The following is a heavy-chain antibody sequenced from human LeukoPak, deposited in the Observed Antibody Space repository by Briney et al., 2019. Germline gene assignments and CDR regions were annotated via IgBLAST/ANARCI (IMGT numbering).Heavy chain of an antibody. CDR1: GGSMSSYY. J-gene: IGHJ4*02. CDR2: IYYSGST. CDR3: ARGYSGLHEPFDH. D-gene: IGHD5-12*01. V-gene: IGHV4-59*08. Sequence: SETLSLTCTVSGGSMSSYYWSWIRQPPGKGLEWIGYIYYSGSTNYYPSLKSRVTISVNTSTNQFSLKLRSGTAADTAVDCCARGYSGLHEPFDHWGQGTLVTVSS.